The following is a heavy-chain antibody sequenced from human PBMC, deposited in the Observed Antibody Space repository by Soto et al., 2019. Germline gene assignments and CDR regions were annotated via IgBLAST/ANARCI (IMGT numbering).Heavy chain of an antibody. CDR2: IKSKTDGGTT. D-gene: IGHD2-15*01. V-gene: IGHV3-15*01. CDR3: TRIFRGGANDY. Sequence: EVQLVESGGGLVRPGGSLTLSCAASGFTFSSAWMSWVRQAPGKGLEWVGRIKSKTDGGTTDYAAPVKGRFTISRDDSKNTLYLQMNSLKTEDTGVYYCTRIFRGGANDYWGQGTLVTVSS. CDR1: GFTFSSAW. J-gene: IGHJ4*02.